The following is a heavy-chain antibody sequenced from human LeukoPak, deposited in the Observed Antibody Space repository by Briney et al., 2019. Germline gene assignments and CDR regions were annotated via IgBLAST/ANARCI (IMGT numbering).Heavy chain of an antibody. Sequence: PSQTLSLTCTVSGGSISSGSYYWGWIRQPPGKGLEWIGSIYYSGSTYYNPSLKSRVTISVDTSKNQFSLKLSSVTAADTAVYYCARFGGSYFFDYWGQGTLVTVSS. CDR2: IYYSGST. J-gene: IGHJ4*02. V-gene: IGHV4-39*07. CDR1: GGSISSGSYY. D-gene: IGHD1-26*01. CDR3: ARFGGSYFFDY.